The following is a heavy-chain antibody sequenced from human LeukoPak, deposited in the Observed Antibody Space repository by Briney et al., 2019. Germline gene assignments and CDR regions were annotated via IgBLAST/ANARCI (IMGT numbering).Heavy chain of an antibody. CDR3: ARMKKGYCSGGSCYLFDY. J-gene: IGHJ4*02. Sequence: PSETLSLTCTVSGGSISSNSWHWIRQPPGKGLEWIGYIYYSGSTNYNPSLKSRVTISVDTSKNQFSLKLSSVTAADTAVYYCARMKKGYCSGGSCYLFDYWGQGTLVTVSS. CDR2: IYYSGST. D-gene: IGHD2-15*01. CDR1: GGSISSNS. V-gene: IGHV4-59*01.